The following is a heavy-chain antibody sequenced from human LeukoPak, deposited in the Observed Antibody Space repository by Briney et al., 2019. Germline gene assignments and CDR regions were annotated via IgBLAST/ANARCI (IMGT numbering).Heavy chain of an antibody. V-gene: IGHV3-15*01. CDR3: TTDRLYGLRGGDY. D-gene: IGHD3-10*01. J-gene: IGHJ4*02. Sequence: GGSLRLSCAASGFTFSSYSMNWVRQAPGKGLEWVGRIKSKTDGGTTDYAAPVKGRFTISRDDTKNTLYLQMNSLKTEDTAVYYCTTDRLYGLRGGDYWGQGTLVTVSS. CDR1: GFTFSSYS. CDR2: IKSKTDGGTT.